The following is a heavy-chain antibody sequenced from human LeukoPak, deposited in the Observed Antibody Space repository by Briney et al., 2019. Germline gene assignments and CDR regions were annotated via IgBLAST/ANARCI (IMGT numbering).Heavy chain of an antibody. D-gene: IGHD3/OR15-3a*01. J-gene: IGHJ4*02. Sequence: TSETLSLTCTVSGASISSSTDYWGWIRQPPGKGLEWIGSIYYSGNTYYNASLKSQVSISIDTSKNQFSLRLTSVTAADTAVYYCARQTGSGLFILPGGQGTLVTVSS. CDR1: GASISSSTDY. CDR2: IYYSGNT. V-gene: IGHV4-39*01. CDR3: ARQTGSGLFILP.